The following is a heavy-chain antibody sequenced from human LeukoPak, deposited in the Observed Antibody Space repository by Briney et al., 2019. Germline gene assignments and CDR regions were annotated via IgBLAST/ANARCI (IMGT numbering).Heavy chain of an antibody. CDR2: IHPGDSDT. CDR1: GFSFISYW. Sequence: GESLKISCKGSGFSFISYWIGWVRQMPGKGLEWMGIIHPGDSDTRYSPSFQGQVTMSADKSISTAYLQWSSLKASDTAMYYCARRCSSGFDYWGQGTLVTVSS. V-gene: IGHV5-51*01. J-gene: IGHJ4*02. D-gene: IGHD5-18*01. CDR3: ARRCSSGFDY.